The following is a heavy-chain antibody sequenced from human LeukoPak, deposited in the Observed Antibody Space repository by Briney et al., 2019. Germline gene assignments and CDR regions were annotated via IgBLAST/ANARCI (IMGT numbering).Heavy chain of an antibody. Sequence: GGSLRLSCAASGFSFSNALMTWVRQAPGKGLEWVGRIKSKAHGGTTDYAAPVKGRFTISRDDSKNTLFLQINGLKTDDTAVYYCAQHDYADFWGQGTLVTVSS. CDR2: IKSKAHGGTT. CDR1: GFSFSNAL. CDR3: AQHDYADF. V-gene: IGHV3-15*01. J-gene: IGHJ4*02.